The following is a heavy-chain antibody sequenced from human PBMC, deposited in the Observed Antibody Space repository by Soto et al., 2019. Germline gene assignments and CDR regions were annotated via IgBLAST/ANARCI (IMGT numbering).Heavy chain of an antibody. V-gene: IGHV3-23*01. J-gene: IGHJ4*02. CDR1: GFSFSSYV. D-gene: IGHD6-13*01. CDR3: AKGSGSSRPYYFDY. CDR2: ITGSGGDS. Sequence: GSLRLSCAASGFSFSSYVMSWVRQAPGKGLEWVSAITGSGGDSYHVDSVKGRFTISRDNTKNTLYLQMNSLRAEDTAVYYCAKGSGSSRPYYFDYWGQGTPVTVSS.